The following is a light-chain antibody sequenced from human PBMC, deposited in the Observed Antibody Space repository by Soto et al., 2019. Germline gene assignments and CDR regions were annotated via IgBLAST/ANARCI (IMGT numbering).Light chain of an antibody. CDR2: EVT. CDR1: SSDVGNHNH. Sequence: QSALTQPPSASGSPGQSVTISCTGTSSDVGNHNHVSWYQQHHGKAPNLMIYEVTRRPSGVPDRFSGSKSGNTASLPVSGLQAEDEADYYCISYAGSDNLVVGGGTKLTVL. CDR3: ISYAGSDNLV. V-gene: IGLV2-8*01. J-gene: IGLJ2*01.